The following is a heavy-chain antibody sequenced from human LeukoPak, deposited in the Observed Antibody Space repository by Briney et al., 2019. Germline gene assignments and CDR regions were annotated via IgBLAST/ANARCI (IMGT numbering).Heavy chain of an antibody. Sequence: GASVKVSCKASGGTFSNYAINWVRQAPGQGLEWMGGIIPIFGKAKYAQRFQGRVTITADESTRTAYMELSSLRSEDTAVYYCARGWLAETTVVTPYNFWGRGPLVSVSS. CDR2: IIPIFGKA. CDR1: GGTFSNYA. V-gene: IGHV1-69*13. J-gene: IGHJ4*02. D-gene: IGHD4-23*01. CDR3: ARGWLAETTVVTPYNF.